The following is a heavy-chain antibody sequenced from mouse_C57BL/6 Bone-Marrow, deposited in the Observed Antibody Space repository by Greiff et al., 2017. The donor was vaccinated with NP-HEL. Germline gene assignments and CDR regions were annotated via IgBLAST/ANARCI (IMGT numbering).Heavy chain of an antibody. Sequence: VHVKQSGAELVRPGASVKLSCTASGFNIKDDYMHWVKQRPEQGLEWIGWIDPENGDTEYASKFQGKATITADTSSNTAYLQLSSLTSEDTAVYYCTTGELLRFYFDYWGQGTTLTVSS. V-gene: IGHV14-4*01. J-gene: IGHJ2*01. CDR1: GFNIKDDY. CDR3: TTGELLRFYFDY. D-gene: IGHD1-1*01. CDR2: IDPENGDT.